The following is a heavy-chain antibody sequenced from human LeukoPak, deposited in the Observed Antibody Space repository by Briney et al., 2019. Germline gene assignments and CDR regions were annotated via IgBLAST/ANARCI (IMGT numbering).Heavy chain of an antibody. J-gene: IGHJ4*02. Sequence: GGSLRLSCAASGFTFSSYAMNWVRQAPGKGLAWVSGINNSGGSTYYADSVKGRFTISRDSSKNTLYLQMNSLRAEDTAVYYCARDHDSSSCPYFDYWGQGTLVTVSS. CDR2: INNSGGST. CDR1: GFTFSSYA. V-gene: IGHV3-23*01. D-gene: IGHD6-13*01. CDR3: ARDHDSSSCPYFDY.